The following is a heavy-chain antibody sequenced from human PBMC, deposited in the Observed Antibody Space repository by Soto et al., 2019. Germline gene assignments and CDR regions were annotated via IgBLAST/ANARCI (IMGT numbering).Heavy chain of an antibody. D-gene: IGHD6-6*01. J-gene: IGHJ4*02. CDR3: ARDSRGGAARRPTFYY. CDR2: IGRSGETI. Sequence: GGSLTLSCVGSGFTFSRFEMNWVRQTLGKGLEWLSYIGRSGETIYYADSVKGRLTISRDSAKSSLFLQMTGLRDEDTGIYYCARDSRGGAARRPTFYYWGRGTLVTVSS. CDR1: GFTFSRFE. V-gene: IGHV3-48*03.